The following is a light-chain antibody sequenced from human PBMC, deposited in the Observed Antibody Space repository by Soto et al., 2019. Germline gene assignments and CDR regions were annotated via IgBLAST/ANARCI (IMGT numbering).Light chain of an antibody. CDR3: QQYNNWWT. V-gene: IGKV3-15*01. Sequence: EIVMTQSPATLSVSPGERATLSCRASQSVSSNLAWYQQKPGQAPRLLIYGASTRATGIPARFSGSGSGTEFTLTICILQSEDFAVYYCQQYNNWWTFGQVTKVEIK. CDR1: QSVSSN. J-gene: IGKJ1*01. CDR2: GAS.